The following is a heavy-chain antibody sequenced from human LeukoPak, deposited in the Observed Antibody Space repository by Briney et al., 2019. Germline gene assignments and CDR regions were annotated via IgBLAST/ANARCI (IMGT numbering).Heavy chain of an antibody. CDR3: ARSGIAAAGSYYGMDV. J-gene: IGHJ6*02. V-gene: IGHV4-59*01. Sequence: SETLSLTCTVSGGSISSYYWSWIRQPPGKGLKWIGYIYYSGSTNYNPSLKSRVTISVDTSKNQFSLKLSSVTAADTAVYYCARSGIAAAGSYYGMDVWGQGTTVTVSS. D-gene: IGHD6-13*01. CDR1: GGSISSYY. CDR2: IYYSGST.